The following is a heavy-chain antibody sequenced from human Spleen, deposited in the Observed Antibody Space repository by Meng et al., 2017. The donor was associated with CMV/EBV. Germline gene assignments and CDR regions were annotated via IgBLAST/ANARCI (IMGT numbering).Heavy chain of an antibody. Sequence: SSYYWSWIRQPPGKGLEWIGSLYYSGSTYYNPSLKSRVTISVDTSNNQFSLQLSSVPPADTAVYYCAREILYCTNGVCSSPPVFDISGQGTMVTVSS. CDR2: LYYSGST. D-gene: IGHD2-8*01. V-gene: IGHV4-39*07. J-gene: IGHJ3*02. CDR3: AREILYCTNGVCSSPPVFDI. CDR1: SSYY.